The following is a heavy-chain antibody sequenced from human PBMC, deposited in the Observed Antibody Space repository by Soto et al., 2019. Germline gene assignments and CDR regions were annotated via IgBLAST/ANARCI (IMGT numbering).Heavy chain of an antibody. V-gene: IGHV4-39*01. J-gene: IGHJ1*01. CDR3: ARHAGYCSGVSCYSEYFQH. D-gene: IGHD2-15*01. CDR1: GASISSSRYY. Sequence: QLQLQESGPGLVKPSETLSLTCTVSGASISSSRYYWGWIRQPPGKGLEWIGSLHSSGSTYYNPSLESRVTISVATAKNQFSLKLSSVTAADTAFYYCARHAGYCSGVSCYSEYFQHWGQGTLVTVSS. CDR2: LHSSGST.